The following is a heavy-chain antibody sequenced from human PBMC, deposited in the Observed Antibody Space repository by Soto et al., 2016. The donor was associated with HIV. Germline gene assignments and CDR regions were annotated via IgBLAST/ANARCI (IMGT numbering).Heavy chain of an antibody. CDR1: EFTFSTYG. Sequence: QVQLVESGGGVVQPGRSLRLSCAASEFTFSTYGMHWVRQAPGKGLEWVAVIWFDGTNKFYTDSVKGRFTISRDNSKNTLYLQMNNLRAEDTAVYYCARDGSGLRDYGMDVWGQGTTVTVSS. V-gene: IGHV3-33*01. J-gene: IGHJ6*02. D-gene: IGHD3-10*01. CDR3: ARDGSGLRDYGMDV. CDR2: IWFDGTNK.